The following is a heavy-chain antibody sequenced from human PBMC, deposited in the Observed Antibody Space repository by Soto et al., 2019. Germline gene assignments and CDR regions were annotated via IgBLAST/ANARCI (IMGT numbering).Heavy chain of an antibody. J-gene: IGHJ4*02. CDR1: GYTFTSYA. D-gene: IGHD3-10*01. CDR3: ARDWYPYGWGSTHFDY. CDR2: INAGKGNT. V-gene: IGHV1-3*01. Sequence: QVQLVQSGAEVKKPGASVKVSCKASGYTFTSYAMHWVRQAPGQRLEWMRWINAGKGNTKYSQKFQGRVNITRDTXATXAYMELSSLRTEDTGMYYCARDWYPYGWGSTHFDYWGQGTLANVSS.